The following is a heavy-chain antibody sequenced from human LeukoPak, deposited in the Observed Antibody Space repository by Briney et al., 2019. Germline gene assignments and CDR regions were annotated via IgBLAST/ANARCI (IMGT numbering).Heavy chain of an antibody. CDR2: IYYSGST. CDR3: AKSCSSTSCYSY. CDR1: GGSISSYY. D-gene: IGHD2-2*01. V-gene: IGHV4-59*01. Sequence: SETLSLTCTVSGGSISSYYWSWIRQPPGKGLEWIGYIYYSGSTNYNPSLKSRVTISVDTSKNQFSLKLSSVTAADTAVYYCAKSCSSTSCYSYWGQGTLVTVSS. J-gene: IGHJ4*02.